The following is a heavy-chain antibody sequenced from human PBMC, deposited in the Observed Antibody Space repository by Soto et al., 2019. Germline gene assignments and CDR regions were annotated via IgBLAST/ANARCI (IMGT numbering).Heavy chain of an antibody. D-gene: IGHD4-4*01. Sequence: ASVKVSCKASGYTFTGYYMHWVRQAPGQGLEWMGWINPNSGGTNYAQKFQGRVTMTRDTSISTAYMELSRLRSDDTAVYYCARDTVTTSYYYYYYGMDVWGQGTTVTGSS. J-gene: IGHJ6*02. V-gene: IGHV1-2*02. CDR1: GYTFTGYY. CDR2: INPNSGGT. CDR3: ARDTVTTSYYYYYYGMDV.